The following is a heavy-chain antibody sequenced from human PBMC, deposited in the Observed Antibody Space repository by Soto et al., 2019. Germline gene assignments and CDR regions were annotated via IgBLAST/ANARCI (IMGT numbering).Heavy chain of an antibody. J-gene: IGHJ6*02. V-gene: IGHV1-69*06. CDR3: SRFGNTIFGVVIKDVV. CDR1: GGTFSSYA. Sequence: QVKLVQSGAEVKKPGSSVKVSCKASGGTFSSYAISWVRQAPGQGLEWMGGIIPIFGTANYAQKFQGRVTIPADNSTSTAYMELSSLRSEDTAVYYCSRFGNTIFGVVIKDVVLGQGTTVTGSS. CDR2: IIPIFGTA. D-gene: IGHD3-3*01.